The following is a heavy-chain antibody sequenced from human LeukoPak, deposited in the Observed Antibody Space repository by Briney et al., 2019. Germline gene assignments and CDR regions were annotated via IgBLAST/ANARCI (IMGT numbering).Heavy chain of an antibody. CDR2: IGANGGST. CDR1: GFTFNSYA. V-gene: IGHV3-23*01. CDR3: ATSPYRVATVVNWFDP. D-gene: IGHD6-13*01. J-gene: IGHJ5*02. Sequence: GGSLRLSCAASGFTFNSYAMSWVRQAPGNGLEWVSAIGANGGSTYYADSVKGRFTISRDNSKNTMYLQMNNLRAEDTAVYYCATSPYRVATVVNWFDPWGQGTLVTVSS.